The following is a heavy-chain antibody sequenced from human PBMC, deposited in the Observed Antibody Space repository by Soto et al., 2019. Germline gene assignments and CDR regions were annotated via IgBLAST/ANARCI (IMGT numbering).Heavy chain of an antibody. J-gene: IGHJ5*02. D-gene: IGHD2-2*02. V-gene: IGHV1-46*01. CDR3: ARGRVVPAAIHDWFDP. Sequence: ASVKVSCKASGYTFTSYYMHWVRQAPGQGLEWMGIINPSGGSTSYAQKFQGRVTMTRDTSTSTVYMELSSLRSEDTAVYYCARGRVVPAAIHDWFDPWGQGTLVTVS. CDR2: INPSGGST. CDR1: GYTFTSYY.